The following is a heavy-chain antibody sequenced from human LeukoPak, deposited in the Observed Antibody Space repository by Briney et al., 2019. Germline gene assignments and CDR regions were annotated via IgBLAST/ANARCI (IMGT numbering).Heavy chain of an antibody. V-gene: IGHV5-51*01. J-gene: IGHJ5*02. Sequence: GESLKISCKGSGYRFTSYWTGWVRPMPGKGLEWMGTIYPGDSDNRYSPSFQAQVTTSADKSISTAYLQWSSLKASDTAIDYRARQDYYDSSGLHWFDLGGQGTLVPVSS. D-gene: IGHD3-22*01. CDR3: ARQDYYDSSGLHWFDL. CDR2: IYPGDSDN. CDR1: GYRFTSYW.